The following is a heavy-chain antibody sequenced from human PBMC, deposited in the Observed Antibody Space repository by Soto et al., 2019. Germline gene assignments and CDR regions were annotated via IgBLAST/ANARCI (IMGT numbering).Heavy chain of an antibody. CDR2: IIPIFGTA. CDR3: ARPIVVATGTYYYGMDV. V-gene: IGHV1-69*06. D-gene: IGHD1-26*01. Sequence: QVQLVQSGAEVKKPGSSVKVSCKASGGTFSSYAISWVRQAPGQGLEWMGGIIPIFGTANYAQKFQGRVTITADKSTSTAYMELSSLRSEDTAVYYCARPIVVATGTYYYGMDVWGQGTTVTVSS. CDR1: GGTFSSYA. J-gene: IGHJ6*02.